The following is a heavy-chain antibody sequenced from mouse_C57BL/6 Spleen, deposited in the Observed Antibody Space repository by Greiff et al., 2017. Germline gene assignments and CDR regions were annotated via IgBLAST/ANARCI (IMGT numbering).Heavy chain of an antibody. V-gene: IGHV1-52*01. J-gene: IGHJ3*01. D-gene: IGHD2-1*01. Sequence: VQLQQPGAELVRPGSSVKLSCKASGYTFTSYWMHWVKQRPIQGLEWIGNIDPSDSETHYNQKFKDKATLTVDKSSSTAYMQLSSLTSEDSAVYYCASSGGNYLAWFAYWGQGTLVTVSA. CDR2: IDPSDSET. CDR3: ASSGGNYLAWFAY. CDR1: GYTFTSYW.